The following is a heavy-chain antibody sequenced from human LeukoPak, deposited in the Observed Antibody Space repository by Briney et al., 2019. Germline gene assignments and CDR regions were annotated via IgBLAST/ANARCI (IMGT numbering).Heavy chain of an antibody. D-gene: IGHD1-26*01. V-gene: IGHV4-34*01. Sequence: SETLSLTCAVYGGSFSGYYWSWIRQPPGKGLEWIGEINHSGSTNYNPSLKSRVTISVDTSKNQFSLKLSSVTAADTAVYYCARQKFRVQRFGSGSYFDYWGQGTLVTVSS. CDR2: INHSGST. CDR1: GGSFSGYY. CDR3: ARQKFRVQRFGSGSYFDY. J-gene: IGHJ4*02.